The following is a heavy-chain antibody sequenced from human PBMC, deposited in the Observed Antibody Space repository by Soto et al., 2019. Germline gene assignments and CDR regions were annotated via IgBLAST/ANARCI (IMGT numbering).Heavy chain of an antibody. V-gene: IGHV4-39*01. CDR3: ARWIVATETFDY. D-gene: IGHD5-12*01. J-gene: IGHJ4*02. CDR2: IYYSGST. Sequence: PSETLSLTCTVSGDSISSSSYYWGWIRQPPGKGLEWIGSIYYSGSTYYNPSLKSRVTISVDTSKNQFSLTVTSVTAADSAVYYCARWIVATETFDYWGQGTLVTVSS. CDR1: GDSISSSSYY.